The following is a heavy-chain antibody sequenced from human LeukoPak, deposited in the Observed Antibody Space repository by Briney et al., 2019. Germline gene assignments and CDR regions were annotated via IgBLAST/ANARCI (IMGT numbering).Heavy chain of an antibody. Sequence: GGSLRLSCAASGFIFSSYWMSWVRQAPGKGLEWVANIKQDGSEKYYVDSVKGRFTISRDNAKNSLYLQMNSLRAEDTAVYYCARRGAVAGTFDYWGQGTLVTVSS. CDR2: IKQDGSEK. J-gene: IGHJ4*02. V-gene: IGHV3-7*01. CDR1: GFIFSSYW. D-gene: IGHD6-19*01. CDR3: ARRGAVAGTFDY.